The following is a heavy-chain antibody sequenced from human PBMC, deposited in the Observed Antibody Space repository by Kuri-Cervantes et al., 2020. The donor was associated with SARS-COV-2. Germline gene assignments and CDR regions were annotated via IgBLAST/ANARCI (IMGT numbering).Heavy chain of an antibody. CDR3: ARVHNWNYEGYAFDI. V-gene: IGHV4-61*09. D-gene: IGHD1-7*01. J-gene: IGHJ3*02. CDR1: GGSISSGSYY. Sequence: SETLSLTCTVSGGSISSGSYYWSWIRQPAGKGLEWIGHIYTSGSTNYNPSLKSRVTISVDTSKNQFSLKLSSVTAADTAVYYCARVHNWNYEGYAFDIWGQGTMVTVSS. CDR2: IYTSGST.